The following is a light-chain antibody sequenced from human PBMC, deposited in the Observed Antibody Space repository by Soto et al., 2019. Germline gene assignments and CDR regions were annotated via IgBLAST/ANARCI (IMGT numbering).Light chain of an antibody. Sequence: QSVLTQPPSASGSPGQSVTISCTGPSSDVGGYNYVSWYQQHPGKAPKLMIYEVSKRPSGVPDRFSGSKSGNTASLTVSGLQAEDEADYYCSSYAGSKGYVFGTGTKLTVL. CDR3: SSYAGSKGYV. J-gene: IGLJ1*01. CDR1: SSDVGGYNY. CDR2: EVS. V-gene: IGLV2-8*01.